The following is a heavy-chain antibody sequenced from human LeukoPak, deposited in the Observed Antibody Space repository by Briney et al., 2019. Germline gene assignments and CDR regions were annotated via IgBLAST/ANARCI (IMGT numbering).Heavy chain of an antibody. Sequence: GGSLRLSCAASGFTFSSYGMHWVRQAPGKGLEWVALIRYDGSNEYYADSVKGRFAISRDNSKNTLYLQMNSLRAEDTAVYYCARDHYSSSFDYWGQGTLVTVSS. CDR1: GFTFSSYG. CDR2: IRYDGSNE. J-gene: IGHJ4*02. V-gene: IGHV3-30*02. D-gene: IGHD6-6*01. CDR3: ARDHYSSSFDY.